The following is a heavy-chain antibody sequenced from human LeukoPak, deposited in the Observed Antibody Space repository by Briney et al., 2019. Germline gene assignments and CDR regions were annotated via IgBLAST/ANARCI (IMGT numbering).Heavy chain of an antibody. V-gene: IGHV3-7*01. CDR1: GFMFSTYW. J-gene: IGHJ4*02. CDR2: IKGDGSEK. D-gene: IGHD5-24*01. Sequence: PGGSLRLSCTASGFMFSTYWMSWVRQAPGKGLEWVANIKGDGSEKYFVDSVKGRFTISRDNAKNSLYLQMNSLRAEDTAVYYCARDKRGMATLYDYWGQGTLVTVSS. CDR3: ARDKRGMATLYDY.